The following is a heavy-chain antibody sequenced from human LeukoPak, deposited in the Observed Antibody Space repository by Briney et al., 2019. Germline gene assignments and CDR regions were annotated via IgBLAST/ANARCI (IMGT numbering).Heavy chain of an antibody. V-gene: IGHV3-30*02. J-gene: IGHJ4*02. CDR3: ARGDYDSSGYYELDY. CDR2: IRYDGSNK. CDR1: GFTFSSYG. D-gene: IGHD3-22*01. Sequence: GGSLRLSCAASGFTFSSYGMHWVRQAPGKGLEWVAFIRYDGSNKYYADSVKGRFTISRDNSKSTLYLQMNSLRAEDTAVYYCARGDYDSSGYYELDYWGQGALLTVSS.